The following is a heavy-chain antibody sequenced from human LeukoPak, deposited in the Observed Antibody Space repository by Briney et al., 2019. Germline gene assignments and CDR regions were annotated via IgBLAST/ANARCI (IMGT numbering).Heavy chain of an antibody. V-gene: IGHV1-69*13. CDR3: AETHGVP. Sequence: SVKVSCKASGYTFTSYGINWVRQAPGQGLEWMGGIIPVLGTANYVQKFQGRVTITADESTSTAYMELSSLRSEDTAVYYCAETHGVPWGQGTLVTVSS. CDR2: IIPVLGTA. J-gene: IGHJ4*02. D-gene: IGHD2-8*01. CDR1: GYTFTSYG.